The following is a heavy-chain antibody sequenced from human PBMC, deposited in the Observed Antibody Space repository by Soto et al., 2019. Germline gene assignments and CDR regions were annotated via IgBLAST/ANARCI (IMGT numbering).Heavy chain of an antibody. CDR3: ARDTGYTFGSLNY. J-gene: IGHJ4*02. V-gene: IGHV1-3*01. CDR2: MNAGVGNT. Sequence: HVELVESGADVKKPGASVTISCKASGYTFTDYALHWVRQAPGQRLEWMGWMNAGVGNTLYSQKFQGRITITRDTSASTAYMELNSLKSEDTAIYYCARDTGYTFGSLNYWGPGTLVTVSS. CDR1: GYTFTDYA. D-gene: IGHD5-18*01.